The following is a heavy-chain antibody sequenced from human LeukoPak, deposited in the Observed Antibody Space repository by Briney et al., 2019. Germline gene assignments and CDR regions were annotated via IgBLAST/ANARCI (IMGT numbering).Heavy chain of an antibody. CDR3: AKDSGSSGWEDFDY. Sequence: GESLKISCAASGFTFSSYGMHWVRQAPGKGLEWVAVIWYDGSNKYYADSVKGRFTISRDNSKNTLYLQMNSLRAEVTAVYYCAKDSGSSGWEDFDYWGQGTLVTVSS. CDR2: IWYDGSNK. J-gene: IGHJ4*02. D-gene: IGHD6-19*01. CDR1: GFTFSSYG. V-gene: IGHV3-33*06.